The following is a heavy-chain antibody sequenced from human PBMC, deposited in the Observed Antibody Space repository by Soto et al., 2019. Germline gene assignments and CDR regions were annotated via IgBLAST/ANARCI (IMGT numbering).Heavy chain of an antibody. V-gene: IGHV3-33*01. Sequence: QVQLVESGGGVVQPGRSLRLSCAASGFTFSSYGMHWVRQAPGKGLEWVAVIWYDGSNKYHADSVKGRFTISRDNSKNTLYLQMNSLRAEDTAVYYCASEAPYYGMDVWDQGTTVTVSS. CDR3: ASEAPYYGMDV. CDR1: GFTFSSYG. J-gene: IGHJ6*02. CDR2: IWYDGSNK.